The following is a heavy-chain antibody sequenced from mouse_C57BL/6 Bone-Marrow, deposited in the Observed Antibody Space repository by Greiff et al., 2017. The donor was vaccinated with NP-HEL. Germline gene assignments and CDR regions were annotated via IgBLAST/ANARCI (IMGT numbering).Heavy chain of an antibody. CDR1: GFNIKDDY. CDR3: TTVVQLRLRRVDY. V-gene: IGHV14-4*01. Sequence: EVMLVESGAELVRPGASVKLSCTASGFNIKDDYMHWVKQRPEQGLEWIGWIDPENGDTEYASKFQGKATITADTSSNTAYLQLSSLTSEDTAVYYCTTVVQLRLRRVDYWGQGTTLTVSS. D-gene: IGHD3-2*02. CDR2: IDPENGDT. J-gene: IGHJ2*01.